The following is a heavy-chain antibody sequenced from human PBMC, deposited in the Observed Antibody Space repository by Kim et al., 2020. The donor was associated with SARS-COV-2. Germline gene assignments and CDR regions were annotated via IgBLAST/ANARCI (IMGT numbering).Heavy chain of an antibody. Sequence: GGSLRLSCAASGFTFSSYAMHWVRQAPGKGLEWVAVISYDGSNKYYADSVKGRFTISRDNSKNTLYLQMNSLRAEDTAVYYCARDRYAQQLGLVQHWGQGTLVTVSS. V-gene: IGHV3-30*04. CDR1: GFTFSSYA. CDR3: ARDRYAQQLGLVQH. CDR2: ISYDGSNK. D-gene: IGHD6-13*01. J-gene: IGHJ1*01.